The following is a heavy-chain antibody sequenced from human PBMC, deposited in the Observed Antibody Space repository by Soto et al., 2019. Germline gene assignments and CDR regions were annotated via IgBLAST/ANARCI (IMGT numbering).Heavy chain of an antibody. Sequence: LQLQESGPGLVKPSETLSLTCTVSGGSMSTSDYYWGWIRQTPGKGLEYIGNIDYRGPASYDPSLASRVIICTDTSPNNSSLKLTSVPVSATAVYICAGGDPCVAFDYWGQGTLVTVSS. J-gene: IGHJ4*02. V-gene: IGHV4-39*02. CDR2: IDYRGPA. CDR1: GGSMSTSDYY. CDR3: AGGDPCVAFDY. D-gene: IGHD2-21*01.